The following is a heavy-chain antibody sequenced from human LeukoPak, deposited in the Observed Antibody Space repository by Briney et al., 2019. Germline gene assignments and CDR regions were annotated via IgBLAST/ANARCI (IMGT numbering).Heavy chain of an antibody. V-gene: IGHV3-9*01. D-gene: IGHD1-1*01. J-gene: IGHJ4*02. CDR1: GFTFDDYA. CDR3: ANASNWNDDRPEFDY. Sequence: GGSLRLSCAASGFTFDDYAMHWVRQAPGKGLEWVSGISWNSGSIGYADSVKGRFTISRDNAKNSLYLQMNSLRAEDTALYYCANASNWNDDRPEFDYWGQGTLVTVSS. CDR2: ISWNSGSI.